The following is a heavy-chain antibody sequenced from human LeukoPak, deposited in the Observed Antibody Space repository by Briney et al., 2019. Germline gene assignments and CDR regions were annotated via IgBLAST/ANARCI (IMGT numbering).Heavy chain of an antibody. Sequence: GASVKASCKASGYTFTSYGISWVRQAPGQGLEWMGWISAYNGNTNYAQKFLGRVSMTADTSTSTAYMELRSLTSDDTAVYYCARSGRGTYYYFDLWGLGTLVTVSS. V-gene: IGHV1-18*01. CDR2: ISAYNGNT. CDR1: GYTFTSYG. D-gene: IGHD5-12*01. J-gene: IGHJ4*02. CDR3: ARSGRGTYYYFDL.